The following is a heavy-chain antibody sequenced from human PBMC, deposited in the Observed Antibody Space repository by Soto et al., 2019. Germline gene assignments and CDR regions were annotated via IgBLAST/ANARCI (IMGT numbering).Heavy chain of an antibody. CDR3: ARGPSGDKVDY. D-gene: IGHD7-27*01. CDR2: IYDGGTT. V-gene: IGHV4-30-4*02. J-gene: IGHJ4*02. CDR1: GGSISIAAYC. Sequence: PSDTLSLTCTVSGGSISIAAYCWSWIRQSPDKGLEWIGHIYDGGTTYSSPSLKGRVTISADTSETQFSLKLNSVSAADTAVYYCARGPSGDKVDYWGQGIQVTV.